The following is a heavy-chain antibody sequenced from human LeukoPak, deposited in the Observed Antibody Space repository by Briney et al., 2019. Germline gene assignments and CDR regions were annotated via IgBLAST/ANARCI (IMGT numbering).Heavy chain of an antibody. CDR1: GFTVSNTY. CDR2: IYSGGST. D-gene: IGHD3-22*01. V-gene: IGHV3-53*01. CDR3: ARDTKSYDSSGYYYSYYFDY. J-gene: IGHJ4*02. Sequence: GGSLRLSCAASGFTVSNTYMSWVRQAPGKGLEWVSLIYSGGSTYYADSVKGRFTISRDNSKNTLYLQMNSLRAEDTAVYYCARDTKSYDSSGYYYSYYFDYWGQGTLVTVSS.